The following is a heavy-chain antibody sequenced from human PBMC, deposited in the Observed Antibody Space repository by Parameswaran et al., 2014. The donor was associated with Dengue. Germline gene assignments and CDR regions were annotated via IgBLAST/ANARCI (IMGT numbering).Heavy chain of an antibody. Sequence: VRQAPGKGLEWVANIKQDGSEKYYVDSVKGRFTISRDNAKNSLYLQMNSLRAEDTAVYYCARDTLGITGTRPFFYWGQGTLVTVSS. J-gene: IGHJ4*02. D-gene: IGHD1-20*01. CDR3: ARDTLGITGTRPFFY. V-gene: IGHV3-7*01. CDR2: IKQDGSEK.